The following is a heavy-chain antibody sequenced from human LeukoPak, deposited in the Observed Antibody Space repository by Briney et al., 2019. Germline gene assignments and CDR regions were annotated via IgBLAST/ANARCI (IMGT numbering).Heavy chain of an antibody. CDR2: ISNSGLTT. CDR3: AREDSGGNSFDY. D-gene: IGHD4/OR15-4a*01. V-gene: IGHV3-11*01. Sequence: PGGSLRLSCAASGFTLSDYYVSWIRQAPGKGLEWVAFISNSGLTTYYADSVKGRFTVSRDNAKDSVSLQMDSLRADDTARYYCAREDSGGNSFDYWGQGAQVTVS. CDR1: GFTLSDYY. J-gene: IGHJ4*02.